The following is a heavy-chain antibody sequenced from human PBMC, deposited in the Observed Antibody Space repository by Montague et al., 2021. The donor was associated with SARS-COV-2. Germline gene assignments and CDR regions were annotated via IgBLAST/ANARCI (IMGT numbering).Heavy chain of an antibody. CDR1: GFSLSTSGMC. CDR3: ARICLQAGLAVAANFHY. Sequence: PALVKPTQTLTLTCTFSGFSLSTSGMCMSWIRQPPGKALEWLALIDWDDDTYYSTSLKTRLTIPKDTSKNQVVLTMTDMAPVDTATYYCARICLQAGLAVAANFHYWGQGTLVTVSS. J-gene: IGHJ4*02. V-gene: IGHV2-70*01. CDR2: IDWDDDT. D-gene: IGHD6-19*01.